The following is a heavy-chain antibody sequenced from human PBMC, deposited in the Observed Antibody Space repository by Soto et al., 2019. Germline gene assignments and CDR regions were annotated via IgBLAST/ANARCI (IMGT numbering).Heavy chain of an antibody. V-gene: IGHV4-31*03. D-gene: IGHD6-13*01. CDR3: ARGAPTRYSSSWPPPYYFDY. J-gene: IGHJ4*02. CDR2: IYYSGST. Sequence: PSETLSLTCTVSGGSISSGGYYWSWIRQHPGKGLEWIGYIYYSGSTYYNPSLKSRVTISVDTSKNQFSLKLSSVTAADTAVYYCARGAPTRYSSSWPPPYYFDYWSQGNLVTVS. CDR1: GGSISSGGYY.